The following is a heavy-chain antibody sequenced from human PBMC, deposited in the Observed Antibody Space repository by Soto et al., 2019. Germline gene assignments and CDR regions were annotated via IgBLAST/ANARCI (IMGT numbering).Heavy chain of an antibody. CDR2: IFYSGTT. CDR3: ARELNGDYVTY. J-gene: IGHJ4*02. CDR1: GGSITNYY. V-gene: IGHV4-59*01. D-gene: IGHD4-17*01. Sequence: PSETLSLTCTVSGGSITNYYWSWIRRPPGKGLEWIGYIFYSGTTSYNPSLKSRVTMSVDTSKNQFSLKLTSVTAADTAIYYCARELNGDYVTYWGQGILVTVPQ.